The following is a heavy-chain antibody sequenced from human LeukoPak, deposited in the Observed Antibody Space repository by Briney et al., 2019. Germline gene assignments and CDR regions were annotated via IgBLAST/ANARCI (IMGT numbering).Heavy chain of an antibody. CDR2: ISAYNGNT. J-gene: IGHJ5*02. Sequence: ASVKVSCKASGYTFTSYGISWVRQAPGQGLEWMGWISAYNGNTNYAQKLQGRVTMTTDTSTSTAYMELRSLRSDDTAVYYSARGRGDYVWGSNWFDPWGQGTLVTVSS. D-gene: IGHD3-16*01. CDR1: GYTFTSYG. CDR3: ARGRGDYVWGSNWFDP. V-gene: IGHV1-18*01.